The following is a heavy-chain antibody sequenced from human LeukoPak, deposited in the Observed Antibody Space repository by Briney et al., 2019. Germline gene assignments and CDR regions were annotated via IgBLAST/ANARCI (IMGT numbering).Heavy chain of an antibody. CDR1: GFTFSPYT. CDR3: ARGDYGRVPFDY. Sequence: GGSLRLSCEASGFTFSPYTMNWVRQAPGKGLEWVSSMSTSGNYMNYADSVKGRFTISRDNAKNSLFLQMNSLRAEDTAVYYCARGDYGRVPFDYWGQGTLVTVSS. D-gene: IGHD4-17*01. V-gene: IGHV3-21*01. CDR2: MSTSGNYM. J-gene: IGHJ4*02.